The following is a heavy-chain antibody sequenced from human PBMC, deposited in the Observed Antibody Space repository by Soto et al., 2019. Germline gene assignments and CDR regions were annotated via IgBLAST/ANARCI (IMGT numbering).Heavy chain of an antibody. J-gene: IGHJ4*02. Sequence: SETLSLTCIVSGESISSSSYYWGWIRQPPGKGLEWIGSIYYSGRTYYNPSFKSRVTISIDTSKNQFSLKLSSVTATDTAVYYCARQRTTVVTQAYFDHWGRGALVTVSS. CDR1: GESISSSSYY. V-gene: IGHV4-39*01. CDR3: ARQRTTVVTQAYFDH. D-gene: IGHD2-21*02. CDR2: IYYSGRT.